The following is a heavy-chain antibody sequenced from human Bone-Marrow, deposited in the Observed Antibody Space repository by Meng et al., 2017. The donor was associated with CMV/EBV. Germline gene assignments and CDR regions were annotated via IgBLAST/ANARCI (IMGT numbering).Heavy chain of an antibody. CDR2: INPSGGST. Sequence: ASVKVSCKASGYTFTSYYMHWVRQAPGQGLEWMGIINPSGGSTSYAQKFQGRVTMTRDTSTSTVYMELSSLRSEDTAVYYCAREENYYGSGSYDYYYYYGMDVWAQGTTATVPS. J-gene: IGHJ6*02. V-gene: IGHV1-46*01. D-gene: IGHD3-10*01. CDR3: AREENYYGSGSYDYYYYYGMDV. CDR1: GYTFTSYY.